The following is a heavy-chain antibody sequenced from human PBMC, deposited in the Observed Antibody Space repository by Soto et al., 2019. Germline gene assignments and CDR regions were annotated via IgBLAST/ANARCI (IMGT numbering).Heavy chain of an antibody. CDR2: VYYTGST. CDR3: ARRRPAGVLQDAFDV. CDR1: GDSISSSNYY. Sequence: QVQLQESGPGLVKPSETLSLTCAVSGDSISSSNYYWGWIRQPPGMGLEWIVSVYYTGSTSYNPSLQSRVTMSVDTSKNQFSLKLRSVTAPDTAVYYCARRRPAGVLQDAFDVWGVGTMVTVSA. J-gene: IGHJ3*01. D-gene: IGHD6-19*01. V-gene: IGHV4-39*01.